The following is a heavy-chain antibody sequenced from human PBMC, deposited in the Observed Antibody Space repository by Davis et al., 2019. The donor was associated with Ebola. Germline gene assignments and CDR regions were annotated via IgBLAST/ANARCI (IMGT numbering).Heavy chain of an antibody. CDR1: GGSISSYY. J-gene: IGHJ4*02. D-gene: IGHD5-18*01. V-gene: IGHV4-59*01. CDR3: ASSDTAMVYYFDY. Sequence: MPSETLSLTCTVSGGSISSYYWSWIRQPPGKGLEWIGYIYYSGSTNYNPSLKSQVTISVDTSKNQFSLKLSSVTAADTAVYYCASSDTAMVYYFDYWGQGTLVTVSS. CDR2: IYYSGST.